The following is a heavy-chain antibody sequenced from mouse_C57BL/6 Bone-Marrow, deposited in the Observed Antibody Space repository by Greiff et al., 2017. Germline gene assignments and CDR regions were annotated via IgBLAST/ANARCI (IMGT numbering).Heavy chain of an antibody. V-gene: IGHV1-55*01. CDR2: IYPGSGST. CDR1: GYTFTSYW. J-gene: IGHJ4*01. D-gene: IGHD2-1*01. Sequence: QVQLQQPGAELVKPGASVKMSCKASGYTFTSYWITWVKQRPGQGLEWIGDIYPGSGSTNYNEKLKSKATLTVDTSSSTAYMQLSSLTSEASAVYYCARGGNYDYYAMDYWGQGTSVTVSS. CDR3: ARGGNYDYYAMDY.